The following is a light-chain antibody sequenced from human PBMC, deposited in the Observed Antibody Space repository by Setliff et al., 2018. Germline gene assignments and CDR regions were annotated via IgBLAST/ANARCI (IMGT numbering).Light chain of an antibody. Sequence: QSALAQPASVSGSPGQSITISCTGTSSGVGGYNYVSWYQQHPGKAPKLMIYDVSKRPSGVSNRFSGSKSGNTASLTISGLQAEDEADYYCSSYTSSSPYVFGTGTKGTVL. V-gene: IGLV2-14*01. CDR2: DVS. CDR3: SSYTSSSPYV. J-gene: IGLJ1*01. CDR1: SSGVGGYNY.